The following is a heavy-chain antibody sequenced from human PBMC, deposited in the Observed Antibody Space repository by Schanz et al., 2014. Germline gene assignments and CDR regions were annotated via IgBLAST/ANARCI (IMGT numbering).Heavy chain of an antibody. CDR3: ARKMKLGVYGGKGHDSLDI. Sequence: EVQLVASGGGLVQPGGSLRLSCAASGFSFSTYWMSWVRQVPGKGLVWVSRIKSDGSSTSYADSVKGRFTISRDNAKNTLYLQMNTLRAEDTAVYYCARKMKLGVYGGKGHDSLDIWGQGTMVTVSS. D-gene: IGHD4-17*01. V-gene: IGHV3-74*02. J-gene: IGHJ3*02. CDR2: IKSDGSST. CDR1: GFSFSTYW.